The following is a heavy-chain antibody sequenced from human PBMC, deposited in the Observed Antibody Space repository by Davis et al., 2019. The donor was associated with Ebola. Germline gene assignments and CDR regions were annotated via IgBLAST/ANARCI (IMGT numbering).Heavy chain of an antibody. V-gene: IGHV1-18*01. J-gene: IGHJ6*04. Sequence: ASVKVSCKGSGYTFTNFGISWVRQAPGQGLEWMGWISAYNGNTNYAQNNQGRVTMTTDTSTSTAYMELRSLRSDDTAVYYCARGLYCSSNSWCSSLDVWGKGTTVTVSS. CDR3: ARGLYCSSNSWCSSLDV. D-gene: IGHD2-2*01. CDR2: ISAYNGNT. CDR1: GYTFTNFG.